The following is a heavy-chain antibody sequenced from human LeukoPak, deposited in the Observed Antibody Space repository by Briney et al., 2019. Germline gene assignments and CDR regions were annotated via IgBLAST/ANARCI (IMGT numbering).Heavy chain of an antibody. CDR1: GFTFDDYA. J-gene: IGHJ4*02. Sequence: GGSLRLSCAASGFTFDDYAMHWVRQAPGKGLEWVSGISWNSGSIGYADSVEGRFTISRDNAKNSLFLQMNSLRAEDTAVYYCARTIGRGPGGHFDYWGQGTLVTVSS. CDR3: ARTIGRGPGGHFDY. V-gene: IGHV3-9*01. D-gene: IGHD3-9*01. CDR2: ISWNSGSI.